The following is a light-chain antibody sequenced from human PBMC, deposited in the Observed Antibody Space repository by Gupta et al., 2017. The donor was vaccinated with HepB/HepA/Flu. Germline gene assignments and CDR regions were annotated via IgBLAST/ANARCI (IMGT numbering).Light chain of an antibody. CDR3: ATWDNILSVGV. CDR2: ENN. CDR1: SSNIEINS. J-gene: IGLJ1*01. V-gene: IGLV1-51*02. Sequence: QSVLTQPPSVSAAPGQKVTISCSGSSSNIEINSVAWYQQLPGTAPKLVIYENNERPSGIPDRFSGSKSGTSATLGITGLQTGDEADYYCATWDNILSVGVFGTGTKVNVL.